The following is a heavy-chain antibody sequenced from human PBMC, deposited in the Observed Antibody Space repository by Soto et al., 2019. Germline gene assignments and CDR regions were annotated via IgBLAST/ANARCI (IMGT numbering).Heavy chain of an antibody. J-gene: IGHJ5*02. V-gene: IGHV4-4*02. CDR1: GGAISSSNW. CDR3: ATHVVETPKGRRGWFDH. Sequence: QVQLQESGPGLVKPSGTLSLTCAVSGGAISSSNWWSWVRQSPGKGLEWIGEIYHSGGTNYNPSSQPPVSISVDTSKHPFSLQLNSVSAADTAIYYCATHVVETPKGRRGWFDHWGPGTLVTVSS. CDR2: IYHSGGT. D-gene: IGHD2-21*02.